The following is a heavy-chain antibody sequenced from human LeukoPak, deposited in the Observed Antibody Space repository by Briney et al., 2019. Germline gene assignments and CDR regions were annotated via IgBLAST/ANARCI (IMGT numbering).Heavy chain of an antibody. V-gene: IGHV3-74*01. J-gene: IGHJ3*01. Sequence: GGSLRLSCAASGFTFSSYWMHWVRQGPGRGLVWASRINSDGSGTSYADSVKGRFTISRDNAKNTLYLQMNSLRAEDTAVYYCARGGIVGATPGAFDVWGLGTMVTVSS. D-gene: IGHD1-26*01. CDR1: GFTFSSYW. CDR2: INSDGSGT. CDR3: ARGGIVGATPGAFDV.